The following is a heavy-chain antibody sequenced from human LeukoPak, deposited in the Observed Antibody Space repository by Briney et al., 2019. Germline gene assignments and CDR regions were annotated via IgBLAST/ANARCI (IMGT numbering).Heavy chain of an antibody. CDR3: ARGDYVNAFDI. J-gene: IGHJ3*02. D-gene: IGHD4-17*01. CDR2: IYFSGST. V-gene: IGHV4-59*01. Sequence: SETLSLTCTVSGGSISSYYWSWIRQPPGKGLEWIGYIYFSGSTNYNPSLKSRVTISVDTSKNQFSPKLSSVTAADTAVYYCARGDYVNAFDIWGQGTMVTVSS. CDR1: GGSISSYY.